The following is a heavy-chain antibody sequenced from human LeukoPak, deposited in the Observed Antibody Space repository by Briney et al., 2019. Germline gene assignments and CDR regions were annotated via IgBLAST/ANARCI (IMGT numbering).Heavy chain of an antibody. V-gene: IGHV3-9*01. CDR3: AKSYAPNSGGYYSFDY. CDR1: GFIFDDYA. J-gene: IGHJ4*02. D-gene: IGHD3-22*01. CDR2: ISWNSGLK. Sequence: GGSLRLSCAASGFIFDDYAMYWVRQAPGKGLEWVSGISWNSGLKGYADSVKGRFTISRDNAKNSLYLQMNGLRAEDTALYYCAKSYAPNSGGYYSFDYWGQGTLVTVSS.